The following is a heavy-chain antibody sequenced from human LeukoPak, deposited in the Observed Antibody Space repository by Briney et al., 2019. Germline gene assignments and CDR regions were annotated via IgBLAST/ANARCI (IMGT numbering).Heavy chain of an antibody. V-gene: IGHV4-34*01. J-gene: IGHJ4*02. Sequence: PSETLSLTCAVYGGSFSGYYWSWIRQPPGKGLEWIGEINHSGSTNYNPSLKSRVTISVDTSKNQFSLKLSSVTAADTAVYYCARGFLRSYFDYWGQGTLVTVSS. CDR3: ARGFLRSYFDY. CDR2: INHSGST. CDR1: GGSFSGYY.